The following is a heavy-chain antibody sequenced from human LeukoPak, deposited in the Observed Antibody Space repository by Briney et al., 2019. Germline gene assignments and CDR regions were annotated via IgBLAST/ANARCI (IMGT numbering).Heavy chain of an antibody. Sequence: SETLSLTCTVSDGSISSYYWSWIRQPPGKALEWIGYINHGGSTKYNPSLKSRVTISVDTSKNQFSLKLRSVTAADTAVYYRARGSYYGSGSYYNIWGQGTLVTVSS. CDR2: INHGGST. CDR3: ARGSYYGSGSYYNI. J-gene: IGHJ4*02. CDR1: DGSISSYY. V-gene: IGHV4-59*01. D-gene: IGHD3-10*01.